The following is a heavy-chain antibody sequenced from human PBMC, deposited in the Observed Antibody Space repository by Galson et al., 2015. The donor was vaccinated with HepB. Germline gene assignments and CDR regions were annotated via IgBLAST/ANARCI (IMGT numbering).Heavy chain of an antibody. D-gene: IGHD3-10*01. CDR2: TYYRSKFYN. J-gene: IGHJ4*02. CDR3: ARVRQLGQGFHF. CDR1: GDSVSNNGVA. Sequence: CAISGDSVSNNGVAWNWIRQSPSRGLEWLGRTYYRSKFYNDYAESVKSRITINPDTSRNQVSLQLNSVTPEATAVYYCARVRQLGQGFHFWGQGTLVTVSS. V-gene: IGHV6-1*01.